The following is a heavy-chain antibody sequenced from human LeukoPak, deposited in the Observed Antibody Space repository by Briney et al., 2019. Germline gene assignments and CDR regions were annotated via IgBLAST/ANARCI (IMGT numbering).Heavy chain of an antibody. CDR2: INAGNGNT. Sequence: ASVKVSCKASGYTFTSYAMHWVRQAPGQRLEWMGWINAGNGNTKYSQKFQGRVTITRDTSASTAYMELCSLRSEDTAVYYCARTEYYYDSSGYRSLDYYGMDVWGQGTTVTVSS. J-gene: IGHJ6*02. V-gene: IGHV1-3*01. CDR3: ARTEYYYDSSGYRSLDYYGMDV. CDR1: GYTFTSYA. D-gene: IGHD3-22*01.